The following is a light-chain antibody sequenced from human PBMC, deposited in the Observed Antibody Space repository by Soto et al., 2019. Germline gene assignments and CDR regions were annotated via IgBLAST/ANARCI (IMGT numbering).Light chain of an antibody. CDR3: QKYNSAPLT. J-gene: IGKJ4*01. Sequence: DIQMTQSPSSLSASLGDIVTITCRASQGISVYLAWFQQKPVKVPKLLIYAASTLQSGVPSRFSGSGSGTDFTLTISSIQPEDVATYYCQKYNSAPLTFGGGNKVEIK. V-gene: IGKV1-27*01. CDR2: AAS. CDR1: QGISVY.